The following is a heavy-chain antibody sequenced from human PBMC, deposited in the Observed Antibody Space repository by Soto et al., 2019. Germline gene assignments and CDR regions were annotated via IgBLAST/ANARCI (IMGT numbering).Heavy chain of an antibody. CDR2: ISAYNGNT. CDR3: ARDPFYSSGYSLFDY. D-gene: IGHD3-22*01. V-gene: IGHV1-18*01. Sequence: QVQLVQSGAEVKKPGASVKVSCKASGYTFTSYGISWVRQAPGQGLEWMGWISAYNGNTNYAQKLQGRVTMTTDTSTSTDYMELRSLRSDDTAVYYCARDPFYSSGYSLFDYWGQGTLVTVSS. CDR1: GYTFTSYG. J-gene: IGHJ4*02.